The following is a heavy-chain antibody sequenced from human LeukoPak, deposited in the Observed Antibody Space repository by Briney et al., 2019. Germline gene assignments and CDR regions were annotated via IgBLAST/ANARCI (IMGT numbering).Heavy chain of an antibody. Sequence: SETLSLTWTVAGGSISSSSYYWGWIREPPGKGLEWIGTIYYNGNTYYNPSLKSRVTISVDTSKNQFSLKLSSVTAADPAAYYCARRRTRQPFDYWGQGTLVTVSS. CDR2: IYYNGNT. CDR3: ARRRTRQPFDY. D-gene: IGHD3/OR15-3a*01. J-gene: IGHJ4*02. CDR1: GGSISSSSYY. V-gene: IGHV4-39*07.